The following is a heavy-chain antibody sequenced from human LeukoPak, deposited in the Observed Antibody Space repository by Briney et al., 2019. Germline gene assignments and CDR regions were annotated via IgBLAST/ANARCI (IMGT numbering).Heavy chain of an antibody. CDR2: INSDGRRP. Sequence: GGSLRLSCAASGFSISNYWMHWVRQAPGKGLVWVSRINSDGRRPDYADSVKGRFTISRDNAKNTLYLQMTSLRPDDTAVYYCAREVEVVPATVGAYYYYYKDVWGKGTTVTVSS. CDR3: AREVEVVPATVGAYYYYYKDV. J-gene: IGHJ6*03. CDR1: GFSISNYW. D-gene: IGHD2-2*01. V-gene: IGHV3-74*01.